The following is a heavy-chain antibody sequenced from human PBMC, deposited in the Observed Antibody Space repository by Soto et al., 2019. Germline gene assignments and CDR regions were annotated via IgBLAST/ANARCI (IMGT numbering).Heavy chain of an antibody. V-gene: IGHV4-59*08. CDR2: IYYSGST. CDR1: GGSISSYY. D-gene: IGHD3-10*01. Sequence: SETLSLTCTVSGGSISSYYWSWIRQSPGKGLEWIGYIYYSGSTNYNPSLKSRVTISVDTSKNQFSLKLSSVTAADTAVYYCARSITMVRGVPNWFDPWGQGTLVTVSS. J-gene: IGHJ5*02. CDR3: ARSITMVRGVPNWFDP.